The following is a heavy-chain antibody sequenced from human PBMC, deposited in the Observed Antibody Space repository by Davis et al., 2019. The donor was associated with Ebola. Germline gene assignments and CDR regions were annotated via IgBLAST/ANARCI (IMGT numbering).Heavy chain of an antibody. D-gene: IGHD3-16*01. CDR2: ISAYTGNT. CDR1: GYTFTSYG. J-gene: IGHJ3*02. CDR3: AGAGGLGGWSAFDI. V-gene: IGHV1-18*01. Sequence: ASVKVSCKASGYTFTSYGISWVRQAPGQGLEWMGWISAYTGNTNYAQKLQGRVTMTTDTSTSTAYMELRSLRSDDTAVYYCAGAGGLGGWSAFDIWGQGTMVTVSS.